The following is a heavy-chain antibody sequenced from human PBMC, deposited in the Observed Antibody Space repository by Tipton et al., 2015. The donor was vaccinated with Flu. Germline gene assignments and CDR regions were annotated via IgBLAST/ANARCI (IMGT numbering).Heavy chain of an antibody. J-gene: IGHJ5*02. Sequence: TLSLTCSVSGDSIGSPYFWGWIRQPPGKGLEWIGNVHQTGSPYYNPSLRSRVTIGVDRAKNQFSLRLTSVTAADTAVYYCVRRQYSNYVSEPKSWFDPWGQGTLVTVSS. CDR2: VHQTGSP. CDR1: GDSIGSPYF. D-gene: IGHD3-16*01. CDR3: VRRQYSNYVSEPKSWFDP. V-gene: IGHV4-38-2*01.